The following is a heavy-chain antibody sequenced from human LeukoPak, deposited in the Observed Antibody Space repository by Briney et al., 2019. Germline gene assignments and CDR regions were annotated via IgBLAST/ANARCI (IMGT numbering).Heavy chain of an antibody. CDR2: IYYSGST. D-gene: IGHD2-15*01. CDR3: ARGKYCIGGNCYANWFDP. V-gene: IGHV4-31*03. Sequence: SQTLSLTCTVSGGSISSGTYYWSWIRQHPGKGLEWIGYIYYSGSTYYNPSLKSRVTISVDTSKNQFSLKLSSVTAADTAVYYCARGKYCIGGNCYANWFDPWGQGTLVTASS. J-gene: IGHJ5*02. CDR1: GGSISSGTYY.